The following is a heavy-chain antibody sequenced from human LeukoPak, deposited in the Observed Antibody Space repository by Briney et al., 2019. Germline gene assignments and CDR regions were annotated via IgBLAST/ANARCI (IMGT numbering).Heavy chain of an antibody. CDR1: GASVSSYY. CDR2: IYYSGST. J-gene: IGHJ2*01. D-gene: IGHD4-17*01. CDR3: ARRSHDYGDYGLDWYFEL. Sequence: PSETLSLTCTVSGASVSSYYWSWIRQPPGEGLEWIGYIYYSGSTNYNPSLKSRVTISVDTSKNQFSLKLSSVTAADTAVYYCARRSHDYGDYGLDWYFELWGRGTLVTVSS. V-gene: IGHV4-59*08.